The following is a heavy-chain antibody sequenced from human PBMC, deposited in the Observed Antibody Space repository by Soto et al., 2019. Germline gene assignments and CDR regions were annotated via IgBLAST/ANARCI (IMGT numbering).Heavy chain of an antibody. CDR1: GGSISSYY. J-gene: IGHJ6*02. V-gene: IGHV4-59*01. D-gene: IGHD2-2*01. CDR3: ASGWYQPIYYYYYGMDV. Sequence: ETLSLTCTVSGGSISSYYWSWIRQPPGKGLEWIGYIYYSGSTNYNPSLKSRVTISVDTSKNQFSLKLSAVTAADTAVYYCASGWYQPIYYYYYGMDVWGQGTTVTVSS. CDR2: IYYSGST.